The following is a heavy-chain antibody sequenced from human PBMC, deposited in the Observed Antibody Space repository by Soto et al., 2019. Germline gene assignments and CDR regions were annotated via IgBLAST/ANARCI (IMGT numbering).Heavy chain of an antibody. CDR3: ARGQGSTAVTPDNWFDP. CDR1: GYTFTSYY. CDR2: INPSGGST. J-gene: IGHJ5*02. V-gene: IGHV1-46*01. Sequence: QVQLVQSGAEVKKPGASVKVSCKASGYTFTSYYMHWVRQAPGQGLEWMGIINPSGGSTSYAQKFQGRVTMTRDTSTSTVYMELSSLRSEDTAVYYCARGQGSTAVTPDNWFDPWGQGTLVTVSS. D-gene: IGHD4-17*01.